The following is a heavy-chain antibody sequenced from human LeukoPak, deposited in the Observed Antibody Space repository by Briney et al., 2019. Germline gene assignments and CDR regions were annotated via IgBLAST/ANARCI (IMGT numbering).Heavy chain of an antibody. V-gene: IGHV1-69*13. CDR2: IIPIFGTP. Sequence: GASVKVSCKASGGTFSSSAISWVRQAPGQGLEWMGLIIPIFGTPNYAQKFQGRVTFTADESTSTAYMDLRSLRSDDTAVYYCARLLDYDSGGYYRSPYFDYWGQGTLVTVSS. CDR1: GGTFSSSA. D-gene: IGHD3-22*01. J-gene: IGHJ4*02. CDR3: ARLLDYDSGGYYRSPYFDY.